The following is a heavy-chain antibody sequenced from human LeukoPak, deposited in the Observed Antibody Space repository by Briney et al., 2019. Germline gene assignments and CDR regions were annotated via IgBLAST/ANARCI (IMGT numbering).Heavy chain of an antibody. J-gene: IGHJ4*02. CDR1: GFTFSSYA. CDR3: ARRDGYNSGACDY. CDR2: TSGTGERT. D-gene: IGHD5-24*01. Sequence: GGSLRLSCAASGFTFSSYAMTWVRQAPGKGLKWVSATSGTGERTYYADSVKGRFTISRDNSKNTLYLQMSSLRAEDTAVYYCARRDGYNSGACDYWGQGTLVTVSS. V-gene: IGHV3-23*01.